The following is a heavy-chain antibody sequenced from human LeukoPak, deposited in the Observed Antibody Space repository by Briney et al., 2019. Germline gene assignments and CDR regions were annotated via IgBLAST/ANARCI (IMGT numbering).Heavy chain of an antibody. Sequence: GGSLRLSCAASGFTFSSYWMNWVRQAPGKGLVWVSRIASDGSSTTYADSVKGRFSISRDNAKNTLYLQMNSLRDEDTAVYYCARGRPHGNDYWGQGTLVAVSS. CDR3: ARGRPHGNDY. J-gene: IGHJ4*02. CDR1: GFTFSSYW. D-gene: IGHD4-23*01. V-gene: IGHV3-74*01. CDR2: IASDGSST.